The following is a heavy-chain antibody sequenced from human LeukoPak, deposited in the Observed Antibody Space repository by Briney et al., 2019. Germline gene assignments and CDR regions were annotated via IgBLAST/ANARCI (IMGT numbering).Heavy chain of an antibody. CDR1: GFTFSSYG. V-gene: IGHV3-30*03. D-gene: IGHD6-19*01. CDR2: ISYDGSNK. Sequence: GGSLRLSCAASGFTFSSYGMHWVRQAPGKGLEWVAVISYDGSNKYYADSVKGRFTISRDNSKNTLYLQMNSLRAEDTAVYYCARDGRPYSSGWYVVYWGQGTLVTVSS. J-gene: IGHJ4*02. CDR3: ARDGRPYSSGWYVVY.